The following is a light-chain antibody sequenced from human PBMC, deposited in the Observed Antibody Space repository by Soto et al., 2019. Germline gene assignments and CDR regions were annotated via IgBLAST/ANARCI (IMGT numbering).Light chain of an antibody. J-gene: IGKJ4*01. CDR1: QGISSY. CDR3: QQINSYPLT. Sequence: DIQSTQSPSFLTASVGDRVTITCRASQGISSYLAWYQQKPGKAPKLLIYAASTVQSRVPSRFSGSGSGTEFTLTISSLQPEDFATYYCQQINSYPLTFGGGTKVDIK. CDR2: AAS. V-gene: IGKV1-9*01.